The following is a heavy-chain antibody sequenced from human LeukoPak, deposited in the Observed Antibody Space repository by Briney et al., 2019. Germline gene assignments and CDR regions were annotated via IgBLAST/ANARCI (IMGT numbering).Heavy chain of an antibody. CDR2: INPNSGGT. CDR3: ARDRRIAVAGRSGYFQH. J-gene: IGHJ1*01. CDR1: GYTFTGYY. D-gene: IGHD6-19*01. Sequence: ASVKVSCKASGYTFTGYYMHWVRQAPGQGLEWMGWINPNSGGTNYAQKFQGRVTMTRDTSISTAYMELSRLRSDDTAVYYCARDRRIAVAGRSGYFQHWDQGTLVTVPS. V-gene: IGHV1-2*02.